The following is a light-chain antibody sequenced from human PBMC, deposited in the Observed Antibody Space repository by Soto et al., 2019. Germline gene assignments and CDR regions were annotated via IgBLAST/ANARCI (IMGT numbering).Light chain of an antibody. CDR2: AVS. CDR3: SSYTSSRTYV. V-gene: IGLV2-14*01. CDR1: RSDGRGSNY. Sequence: SSLSPPASVSITPGRSITISCTGTRSDGRGSNYVFWYKHHPGKAPKLMIYAVSNRPSGVSNRFSGSKSGNTASLTISGLQAEDEADYYGSSYTSSRTYVFGTGTKVTV. J-gene: IGLJ1*01.